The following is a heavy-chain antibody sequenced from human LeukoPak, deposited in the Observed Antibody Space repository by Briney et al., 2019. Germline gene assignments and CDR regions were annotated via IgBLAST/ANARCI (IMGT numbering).Heavy chain of an antibody. Sequence: GGSLRLSCAASGFTVSSNYMNWVRQAPGKGLEWVSVIYSGGSTHYADSVKGRFTISRDNSKNTLYLQMNSLRAEDTAVYYCASDSRRGYDSSGYNFDYWGQGTLVTVSS. CDR3: ASDSRRGYDSSGYNFDY. CDR2: IYSGGST. J-gene: IGHJ4*02. V-gene: IGHV3-66*01. CDR1: GFTVSSNY. D-gene: IGHD3-22*01.